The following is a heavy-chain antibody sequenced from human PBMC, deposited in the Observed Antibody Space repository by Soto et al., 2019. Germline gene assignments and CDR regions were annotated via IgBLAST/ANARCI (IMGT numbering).Heavy chain of an antibody. J-gene: IGHJ2*01. CDR1: GGTFSSYA. Sequence: QVQLVQSGAEVKKPGSSVKVSCKASGGTFSSYAISWVRQTPGQGLEWMGGIIPIVGTANYAQKFQGRVTITADASTITAYMEQISLRSEYTAVYYCARDRCIRTSCSALGYFDLWGRGTMVTVSS. CDR2: IIPIVGTA. V-gene: IGHV1-69*12. D-gene: IGHD2-2*01. CDR3: ARDRCIRTSCSALGYFDL.